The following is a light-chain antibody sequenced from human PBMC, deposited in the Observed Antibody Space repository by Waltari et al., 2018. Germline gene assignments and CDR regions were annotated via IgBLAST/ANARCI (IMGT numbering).Light chain of an antibody. CDR2: EVI. V-gene: IGLV2-23*02. CDR1: SNEVGLFNL. Sequence: QSALTQPASMSGSPGQSITISCTGASNEVGLFNLVSWYPPPPGNGPKLIFYEVIKRPSGVSDRFSGSKSVNTASLTISGLRTEDEADYFCSSYAGRNSMLFGGGTKLTVL. CDR3: SSYAGRNSML. J-gene: IGLJ2*01.